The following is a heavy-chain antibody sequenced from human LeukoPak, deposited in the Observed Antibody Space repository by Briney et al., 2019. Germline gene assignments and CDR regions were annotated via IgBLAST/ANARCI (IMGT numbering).Heavy chain of an antibody. CDR2: INSDGSST. D-gene: IGHD1-26*01. V-gene: IGHV3-74*01. CDR1: GGSISSSSYY. CDR3: ATPRGSGSYLAFDY. Sequence: ETLSLTCTVSGGSISSSSYYWGWIRQPPGKGLVWVSRINSDGSSTSYADSVKGRFTISRDDAKNTLYLQMNSLRAEDTAVYYCATPRGSGSYLAFDYWGQGTLVTVSS. J-gene: IGHJ4*02.